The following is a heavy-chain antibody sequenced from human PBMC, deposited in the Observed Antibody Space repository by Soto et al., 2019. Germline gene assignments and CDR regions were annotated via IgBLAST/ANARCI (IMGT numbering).Heavy chain of an antibody. CDR2: INPIFGTT. CDR1: GGTFTTYP. Sequence: QVQLVQSGAEVKKPGSSVRVSCKASGGTFTTYPITWVRQAPGQGLEWMGGINPIFGTTKNAQNFQGRLTITAGVSPGTAYLELSSLRSEDTAVYYCARGKNYYDSSGYSNGVLDYWGQGTLVTVSS. D-gene: IGHD3-22*01. J-gene: IGHJ4*02. CDR3: ARGKNYYDSSGYSNGVLDY. V-gene: IGHV1-69*01.